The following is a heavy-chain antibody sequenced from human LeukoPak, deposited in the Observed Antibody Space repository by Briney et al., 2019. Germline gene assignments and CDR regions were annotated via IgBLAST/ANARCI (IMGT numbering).Heavy chain of an antibody. J-gene: IGHJ4*02. D-gene: IGHD5-12*01. CDR1: RGSISSYY. CDR2: IYTSGST. Sequence: SETLSLTCTVSRGSISSYYWTWMRQPAGKGLEWIGRIYTSGSTDYNPSLKSRVTMSVDTSKNQFSLKLTSVTAADTAVYYRARYSGYDSFDYWGQGTLVTVSS. CDR3: ARYSGYDSFDY. V-gene: IGHV4-4*07.